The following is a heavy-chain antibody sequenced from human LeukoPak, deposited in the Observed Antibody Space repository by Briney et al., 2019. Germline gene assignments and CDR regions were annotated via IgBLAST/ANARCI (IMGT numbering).Heavy chain of an antibody. D-gene: IGHD6-13*01. CDR3: AREGQYSSSWYAY. CDR2: IIPIFGTA. J-gene: IGHJ4*02. CDR1: GGTFSSYA. V-gene: IGHV1-69*13. Sequence: GASVKVSCKASGGTFSSYAISWVRQAPGQGLEWMGGIIPIFGTANYAQKFQGRVTITADESTSTAYMELSSLRSEDTAVYYCAREGQYSSSWYAYWGQGTLVTVSS.